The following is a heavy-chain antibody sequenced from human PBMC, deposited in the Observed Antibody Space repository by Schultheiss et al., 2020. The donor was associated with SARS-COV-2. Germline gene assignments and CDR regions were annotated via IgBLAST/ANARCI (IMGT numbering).Heavy chain of an antibody. D-gene: IGHD5-24*01. V-gene: IGHV3-33*01. CDR1: GFTFSSYG. CDR2: IWYDGSNK. J-gene: IGHJ4*02. CDR3: AREREMGGLDY. Sequence: GGSLRLSCAASGFTFSSYGMHWVRQAPGKGLEWVAVIWYDGSNKYYADSVKGRFTISRDNAKNSLYLQMNSLRAEDTAVYYCAREREMGGLDYWGQGTLVTVSS.